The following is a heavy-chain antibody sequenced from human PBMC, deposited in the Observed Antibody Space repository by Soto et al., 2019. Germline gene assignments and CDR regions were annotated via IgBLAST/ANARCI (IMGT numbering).Heavy chain of an antibody. CDR2: IYPGDSDT. Sequence: GESLKISCKGSGYSFTSYWIGWVRQMPGKGLEWMGIIYPGDSDTRYSPSFQGQVTIPADKSISTAYLQWSSLKASDTAMYYCARSHYDILTGYPSGGPFDYWGQGTLVTVSS. CDR3: ARSHYDILTGYPSGGPFDY. V-gene: IGHV5-51*01. J-gene: IGHJ4*02. CDR1: GYSFTSYW. D-gene: IGHD3-9*01.